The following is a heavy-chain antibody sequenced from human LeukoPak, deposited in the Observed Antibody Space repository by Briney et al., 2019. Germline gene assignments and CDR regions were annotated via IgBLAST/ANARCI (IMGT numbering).Heavy chain of an antibody. CDR3: ARDAVTIFGVVIDH. Sequence: GTLSLTCTVSGGSFSSSSYYWGWIRQPPGKGLEWIGSSYCSGSTYYSPPLKSRVTIPEHQAQHQFPMKLSSVPAADTAVYYCARDAVTIFGVVIDHRGQGTLVTVSS. V-gene: IGHV4-39*06. CDR2: SYCSGST. CDR1: GGSFSSSSYY. D-gene: IGHD3-3*01. J-gene: IGHJ4*02.